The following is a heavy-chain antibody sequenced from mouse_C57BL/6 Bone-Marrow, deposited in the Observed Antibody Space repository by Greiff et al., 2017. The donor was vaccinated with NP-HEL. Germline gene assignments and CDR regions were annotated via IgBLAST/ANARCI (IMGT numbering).Heavy chain of an antibody. Sequence: VQLKESGGGLVQPGGSLSLSCAASGFTFTDYYMSWVCQPPGKALEWLGFIRNKSNGYTTEYSASVKGRFTISRDNSQSIVYLQMNALKAEDSATYYCARFPNWYFDVWGTGTTVTVSS. CDR1: GFTFTDYY. CDR3: ARFPNWYFDV. V-gene: IGHV7-3*01. J-gene: IGHJ1*03. CDR2: IRNKSNGYTT.